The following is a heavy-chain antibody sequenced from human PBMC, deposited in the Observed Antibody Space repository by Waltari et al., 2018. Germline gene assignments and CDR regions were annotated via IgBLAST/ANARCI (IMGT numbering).Heavy chain of an antibody. CDR2: ISSGGSTI. J-gene: IGHJ5*02. D-gene: IGHD6-19*01. CDR1: GFPFSSYE. Sequence: EVQLVESGGGLVQPGGSLRLSCAASGFPFSSYEMNWVRQAPGRGLEWVSYISSGGSTINYADSVKGRFTTTRDNTKNSLYLKMNSLRADDTAVYYCAGTSPGIAVAATGWFDPWGQGTLVTVSS. V-gene: IGHV3-48*03. CDR3: AGTSPGIAVAATGWFDP.